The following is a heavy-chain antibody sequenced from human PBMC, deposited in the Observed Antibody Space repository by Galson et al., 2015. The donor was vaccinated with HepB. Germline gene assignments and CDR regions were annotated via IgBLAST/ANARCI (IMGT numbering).Heavy chain of an antibody. V-gene: IGHV3-30-3*01. CDR3: ARGAFCGGDCYPGLFPHYYMDV. J-gene: IGHJ6*03. Sequence: SLRLSCAASGFTFSSYAMHWARQAPGKGLEWVAVISYDGSNKYYADSVKGRFTVSRDSSKNTLYLQMNRLRVGDTAIYFCARGAFCGGDCYPGLFPHYYMDVWGKGTAVTVSS. CDR1: GFTFSSYA. D-gene: IGHD2-21*01. CDR2: ISYDGSNK.